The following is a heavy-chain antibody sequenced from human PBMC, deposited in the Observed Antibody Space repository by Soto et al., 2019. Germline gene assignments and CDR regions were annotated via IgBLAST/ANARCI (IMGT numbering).Heavy chain of an antibody. D-gene: IGHD3-9*01. V-gene: IGHV3-30-3*01. Sequence: QVQVVESGVGVVQAGRSLRLSCTVSGFTFGTYSMHWVLQAPGNGLEWGAVISYDASNTYYADSVKGRLLISRDNSKNALLLQMTSLRPQDTAVYYCATPQRGYFDLDYWGQGILVTVSS. J-gene: IGHJ4*02. CDR1: GFTFGTYS. CDR2: ISYDASNT. CDR3: ATPQRGYFDLDY.